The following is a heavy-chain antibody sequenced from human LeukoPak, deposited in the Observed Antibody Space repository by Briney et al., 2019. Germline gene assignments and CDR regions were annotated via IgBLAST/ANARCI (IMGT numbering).Heavy chain of an antibody. Sequence: GGSLRLSCAASGFTLSGYYMFWVRQVPGKGLEWVANIKQDGSEKYYVDSVKGRFTISRDNAKNSLYLQMSNLRAEDTAVYFCARGGGLDVWGQGATVTVSS. D-gene: IGHD3-16*01. CDR2: IKQDGSEK. CDR1: GFTLSGYY. V-gene: IGHV3-7*03. CDR3: ARGGGLDV. J-gene: IGHJ6*02.